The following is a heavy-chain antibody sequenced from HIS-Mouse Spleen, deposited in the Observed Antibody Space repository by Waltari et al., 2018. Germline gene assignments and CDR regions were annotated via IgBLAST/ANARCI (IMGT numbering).Heavy chain of an antibody. V-gene: IGHV4-39*07. CDR3: AREIPYSSSWYDWYFDL. CDR1: GGSISSSSYY. D-gene: IGHD6-13*01. CDR2: ISYSGGT. J-gene: IGHJ2*01. Sequence: QLQLQESGPGLVKPSETLSLTCTVSGGSISSSSYYRGWIRPPPGQGLGWIGGISYSGGTYSHPSRKSRVTISVDTSKNQFSLKLSSVTAADTAVYYCAREIPYSSSWYDWYFDLWGRGTLVTVSS.